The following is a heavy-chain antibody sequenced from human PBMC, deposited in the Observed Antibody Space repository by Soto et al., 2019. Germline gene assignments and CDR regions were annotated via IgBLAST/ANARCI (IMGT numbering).Heavy chain of an antibody. CDR3: ARAADYDFWSGYASGYYYYYMDV. J-gene: IGHJ6*03. CDR2: IYYSGST. D-gene: IGHD3-3*01. Sequence: SETLSLTCTVSGGSISSYYWSWIRQPPGKGLEWIRYIYYSGSTNYNPSLKSRVTISVDTSKNQFSLKLSSVTAADTAVYYCARAADYDFWSGYASGYYYYYMDVWGKGTTVTVSS. V-gene: IGHV4-59*01. CDR1: GGSISSYY.